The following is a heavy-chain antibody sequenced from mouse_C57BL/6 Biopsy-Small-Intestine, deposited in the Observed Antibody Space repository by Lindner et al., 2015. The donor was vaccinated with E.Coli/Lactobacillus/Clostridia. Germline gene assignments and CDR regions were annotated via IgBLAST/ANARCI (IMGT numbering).Heavy chain of an antibody. Sequence: VQLQESGPELVKPGASVKISCKASGYLFTDFNMNWVKQSNGKSLEWIGVINPNYGTTSYNQMFKGKATLTVDQSSSTAYMQLNSLTFEDSAVYYCARTGYYPFDQWGQGTTLTVSS. D-gene: IGHD2-3*01. CDR3: ARTGYYPFDQ. CDR1: GYLFTDFN. V-gene: IGHV1-39*01. J-gene: IGHJ2*01. CDR2: INPNYGTT.